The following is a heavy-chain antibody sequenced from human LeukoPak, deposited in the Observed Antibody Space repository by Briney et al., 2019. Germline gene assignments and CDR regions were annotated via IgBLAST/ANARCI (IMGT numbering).Heavy chain of an antibody. CDR2: IFYSGST. J-gene: IGHJ4*02. CDR1: GGSISSGDYY. D-gene: IGHD6-6*01. Sequence: PSQTLSLTCTVSGGSISSGDYYWNWIRQHPGKGPEWIGYIFYSGSTYYNPSLQSRATISVDTSKNQFSLKLSSVTAADTAVYFCARDGLYSSSSHLVYWGQGTLVTVSS. V-gene: IGHV4-31*03. CDR3: ARDGLYSSSSHLVY.